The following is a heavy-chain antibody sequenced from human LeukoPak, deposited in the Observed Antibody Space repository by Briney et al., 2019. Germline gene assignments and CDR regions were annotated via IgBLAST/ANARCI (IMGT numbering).Heavy chain of an antibody. J-gene: IGHJ5*02. Sequence: GGSLRLSCAASGFTFSNYWMHWVRQVPGKGLVWVSRINTGGSSTTYADSVKGRFTISRDNAKNSLYLQMNSLRAEDTAVYYCARDLYSGCDWYIVGRFDPWGQGTLVTVSS. V-gene: IGHV3-74*01. CDR1: GFTFSNYW. D-gene: IGHD5-12*01. CDR3: ARDLYSGCDWYIVGRFDP. CDR2: INTGGSST.